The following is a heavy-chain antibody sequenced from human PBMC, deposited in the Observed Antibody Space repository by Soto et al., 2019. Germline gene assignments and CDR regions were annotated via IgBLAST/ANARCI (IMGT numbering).Heavy chain of an antibody. V-gene: IGHV3-33*01. J-gene: IGHJ1*01. CDR1: GFSFSVYG. CDR3: AAWAEGATEVH. Sequence: GGSLRLSCETSGFSFSVYGMHWVRQAPGKGLEWVAVIWYDASKQFYAASVEGRFTISRDNSKAILYLQMNSLRAEDTAVYYCAAWAEGATEVHWGQGTQVTVSS. CDR2: IWYDASKQ. D-gene: IGHD3-16*01.